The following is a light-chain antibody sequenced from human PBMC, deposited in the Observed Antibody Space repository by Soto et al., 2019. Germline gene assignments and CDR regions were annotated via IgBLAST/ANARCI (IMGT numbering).Light chain of an antibody. CDR2: DAS. J-gene: IGKJ1*01. V-gene: IGKV3-11*01. CDR1: QTVRNNY. Sequence: EIVLTQSPGTLSLSPGERATLSCRASQTVRNNYLAWYQQKPGQAPRLLIYDASSRATGIPARFSGSGSGTDFTLTISSLEPEDFAVYYCQQRSNSPWTFGQGTKVDIK. CDR3: QQRSNSPWT.